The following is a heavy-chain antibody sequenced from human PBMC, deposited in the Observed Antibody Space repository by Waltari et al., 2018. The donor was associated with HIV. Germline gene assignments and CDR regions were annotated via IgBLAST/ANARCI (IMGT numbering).Heavy chain of an antibody. CDR2: ISSHSSST. D-gene: IGHD5-12*01. J-gene: IGHJ4*02. CDR1: GLEFSGSG. CDR3: ARDGGYEFYLAL. V-gene: IGHV3-48*02. Sequence: QLVESGGGLVQRGGSLGRSWVGSGLEFSGSGMNWVRQAPGKGLEWISFISSHSSSTHYAESVKGRFTISRDNDKNSLFLEMNSLRDEDTALYYCARDGGYEFYLALWGQGTLVTVSS.